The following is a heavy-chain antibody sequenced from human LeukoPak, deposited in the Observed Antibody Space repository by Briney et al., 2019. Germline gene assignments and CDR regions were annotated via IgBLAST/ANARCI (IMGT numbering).Heavy chain of an antibody. D-gene: IGHD1-26*01. CDR3: ARDRRELWGSNYYYGMDV. Sequence: GGSLRLSCAASGFTFSSYAMHWVRQAPGKGLEWVAVISYDGSNKYYADSVKGRFTISRDNSKNMLYLQMNSLRAEDTAVYYCARDRRELWGSNYYYGMDVWGQGTTGTVSS. V-gene: IGHV3-30*14. CDR2: ISYDGSNK. J-gene: IGHJ6*02. CDR1: GFTFSSYA.